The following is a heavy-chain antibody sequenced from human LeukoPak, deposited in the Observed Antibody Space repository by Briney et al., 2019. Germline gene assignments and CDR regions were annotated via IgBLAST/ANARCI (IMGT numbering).Heavy chain of an antibody. V-gene: IGHV1-2*02. CDR1: GYTFTGYY. CDR3: ARDGYSSGWQHVAFDI. D-gene: IGHD6-19*01. J-gene: IGHJ3*02. CDR2: MNPNSGGT. Sequence: GASVKVSCKASGYTFTGYYMHWVRQAPGQGLEWMGWMNPNSGGTNYAQKFQGRVTMTRDTSISTAYMELSRLRSDDTAVYYCARDGYSSGWQHVAFDIWGQGTMVTVSS.